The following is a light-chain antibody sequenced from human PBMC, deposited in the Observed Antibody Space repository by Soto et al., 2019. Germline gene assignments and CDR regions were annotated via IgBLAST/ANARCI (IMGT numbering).Light chain of an antibody. V-gene: IGKV3-20*01. CDR1: QSLCNNY. J-gene: IGKJ1*01. CDR3: QQYCSSMWT. Sequence: EIVLTQSPGTLSLPPGERSTLSCRASQSLCNNYLAWVQHRPGQSPRRLIYGASNRATGIPERFSGSESGTEFTLTISRLEPEDVAVYCCQQYCSSMWTFGQGTKVDIK. CDR2: GAS.